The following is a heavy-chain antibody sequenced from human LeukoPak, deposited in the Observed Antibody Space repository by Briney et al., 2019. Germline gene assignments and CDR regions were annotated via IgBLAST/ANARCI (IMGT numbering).Heavy chain of an antibody. CDR1: GFTFSNYW. Sequence: GSLRLSCAASGFTFSNYWMHWVRQAPGKGLECIGEINHSGSTNYNPSLKSRVTISVDTSKNQFSLKLSSVTAADTAVYYCARFECGSGSQNDYWGQGTLVTVSS. CDR3: ARFECGSGSQNDY. D-gene: IGHD3-10*01. V-gene: IGHV4-34*01. J-gene: IGHJ4*02. CDR2: INHSGST.